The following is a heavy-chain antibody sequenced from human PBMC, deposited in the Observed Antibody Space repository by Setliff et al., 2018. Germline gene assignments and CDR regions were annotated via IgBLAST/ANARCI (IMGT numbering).Heavy chain of an antibody. D-gene: IGHD3-3*01. CDR1: GDSISSRTYY. V-gene: IGHV4-61*09. J-gene: IGHJ6*03. CDR2: IYTSWST. Sequence: SETLSLTCTVSGDSISSRTYYWSWIRQPAGKGLEWTGHIYTSWSTIYNPSLKGRLTISLDTSKNQFSLNLSSVTAADTAVYYCARMSGFLYMDVWGKGTTVTVSS. CDR3: ARMSGFLYMDV.